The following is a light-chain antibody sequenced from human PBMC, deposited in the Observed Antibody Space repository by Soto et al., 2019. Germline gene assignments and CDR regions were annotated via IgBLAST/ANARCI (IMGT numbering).Light chain of an antibody. CDR2: EGH. Sequence: QSALTQPASVSASPGQSITISCAVTTSYTGSYNLVSWYQLLPDKAPKLIIYEGHKRPSGVSTRFSGSRSGNTASLTISGLQVEDEADYFCCSYAGNSTLVFGAGTQLTVL. V-gene: IGLV2-23*01. CDR1: TSYTGSYNL. J-gene: IGLJ3*02. CDR3: CSYAGNSTLV.